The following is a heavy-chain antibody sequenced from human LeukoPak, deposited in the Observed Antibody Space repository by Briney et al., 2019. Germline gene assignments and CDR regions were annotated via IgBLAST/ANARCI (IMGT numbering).Heavy chain of an antibody. CDR2: IRSKAYGGTT. J-gene: IGHJ6*04. Sequence: GGSLRLSCAASGFTFGDYAMSWVRQAPGKGLEWVGFIRSKAYGGTTEYAASVKARFTISRDDSKSNAYLQMNSLKTEDTAVYYCTRDDYYGSGIPDVWGKGTTVTISS. D-gene: IGHD3-10*01. V-gene: IGHV3-49*04. CDR3: TRDDYYGSGIPDV. CDR1: GFTFGDYA.